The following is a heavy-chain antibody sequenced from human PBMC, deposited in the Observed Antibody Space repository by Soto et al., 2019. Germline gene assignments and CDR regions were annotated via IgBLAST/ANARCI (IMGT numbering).Heavy chain of an antibody. CDR2: ISYDGSNK. D-gene: IGHD1-26*01. Sequence: QVQLVESGGGVVQPGRSLRLSCAASGFTFSSYAMHWVRQAPGKGLEWVAVISYDGSNKYYADSVKGRFTISRDNSKNTLYLQMNSLRAEDTAVYYCAGYSGSYYYLQHWGQGTLVTVSS. CDR3: AGYSGSYYYLQH. J-gene: IGHJ1*01. V-gene: IGHV3-30-3*01. CDR1: GFTFSSYA.